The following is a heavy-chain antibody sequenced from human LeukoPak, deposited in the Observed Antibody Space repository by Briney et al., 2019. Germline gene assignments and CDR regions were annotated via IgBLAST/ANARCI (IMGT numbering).Heavy chain of an antibody. J-gene: IGHJ6*03. D-gene: IGHD5-18*01. CDR3: AKISSTLSYGYFFDDYYYYMDV. CDR2: IKQDGSEK. CDR1: GFTFSSYW. Sequence: PGGSLRLSCAASGFTFSSYWMSWVRQAPGKGLEWVANIKQDGSEKYYVDSVKGRFTISRDNAKNSLYLQMNSLRAEDTAVYYCAKISSTLSYGYFFDDYYYYMDVWGKGTTVTISS. V-gene: IGHV3-7*01.